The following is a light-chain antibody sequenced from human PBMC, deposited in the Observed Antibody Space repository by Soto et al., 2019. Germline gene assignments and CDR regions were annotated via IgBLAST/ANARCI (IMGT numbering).Light chain of an antibody. V-gene: IGLV2-14*01. CDR1: SSDVGGYNY. CDR2: EVS. J-gene: IGLJ2*01. Sequence: QSVLTQPASVSGSPGQSITISCTGISSDVGGYNYVSWYQHHPGKVPKLLIYEVSNRPSGVSNRFSGSKSGNTASMTISGLQAEDEADYYCSSYTGSSTVVFGGGTKVTVL. CDR3: SSYTGSSTVV.